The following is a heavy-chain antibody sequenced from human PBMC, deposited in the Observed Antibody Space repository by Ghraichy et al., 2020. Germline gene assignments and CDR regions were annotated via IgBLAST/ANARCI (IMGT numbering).Heavy chain of an antibody. J-gene: IGHJ2*01. Sequence: TLSLTCTVSGGSISSYYWSWIRQPPGKGLEWIGYIYYSGSTNYNPSLKSRVTISVDTSKNQFSLKLSSVTAADTAVYYCARGDTAMVTSWYFDLWGRGTLVSVSS. CDR2: IYYSGST. CDR1: GGSISSYY. D-gene: IGHD5-18*01. CDR3: ARGDTAMVTSWYFDL. V-gene: IGHV4-59*01.